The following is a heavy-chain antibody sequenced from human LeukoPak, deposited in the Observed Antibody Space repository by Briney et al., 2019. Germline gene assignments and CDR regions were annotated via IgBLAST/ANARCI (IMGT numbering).Heavy chain of an antibody. V-gene: IGHV3-30*18. CDR3: AKDRSSSWYYFDY. CDR1: GFTFSSYG. Sequence: GGFLRLSCAASGFTFSSYGMHRGRQAPVKGLEGVAVMSYDAGKEYYAESVKGRFTISRDNSKNTLYLQVDSMRAEDTAVYYCAKDRSSSWYYFDYWGQGTLVTVSS. CDR2: MSYDAGKE. J-gene: IGHJ4*02. D-gene: IGHD6-13*01.